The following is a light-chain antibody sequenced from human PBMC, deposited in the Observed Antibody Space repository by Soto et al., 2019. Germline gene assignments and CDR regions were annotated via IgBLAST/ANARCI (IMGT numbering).Light chain of an antibody. J-gene: IGKJ1*01. CDR3: QLYESLSVT. Sequence: DIQMTQSPSTLSASVGDTVTITCRASQRISGWLAWHQQKPGKAPKLLIYDVSALKIGVRPRFSGSGSGSEYPLTISSLQAEDSATYYFQLYESLSVTIGHGSKVEI. V-gene: IGKV1-5*01. CDR2: DVS. CDR1: QRISGW.